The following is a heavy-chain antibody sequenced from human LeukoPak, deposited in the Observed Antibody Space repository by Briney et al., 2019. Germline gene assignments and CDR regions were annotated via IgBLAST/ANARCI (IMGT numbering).Heavy chain of an antibody. CDR1: GFTFSSYA. Sequence: GGSLRLSRAASGFTFSSYAMSWVRQAPGKGLEWVSAISGSGGSTYYADSVKGRFTISRDNSKNTLYLPMNSLRAEDTAVYYCAKSVFRAGYLAFDYWGQGTLVTVSS. V-gene: IGHV3-23*01. D-gene: IGHD5-12*01. CDR3: AKSVFRAGYLAFDY. CDR2: ISGSGGST. J-gene: IGHJ4*02.